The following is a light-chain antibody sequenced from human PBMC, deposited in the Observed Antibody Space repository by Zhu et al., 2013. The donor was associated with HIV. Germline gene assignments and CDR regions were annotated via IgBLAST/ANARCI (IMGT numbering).Light chain of an antibody. CDR3: SSYTSSSTLV. J-gene: IGLJ2*01. Sequence: QSALTQPPSASGSPGQSVTISCTGTSSDVGGHNYVSWYQQHPGKAPKLMVFEVSKRPSGVPDRFSGSKSGNTASLTISGLQAEDEADYYCSSYTSSSTLVFGGGTKLTVL. CDR1: SSDVGGHNY. V-gene: IGLV2-8*01. CDR2: EVS.